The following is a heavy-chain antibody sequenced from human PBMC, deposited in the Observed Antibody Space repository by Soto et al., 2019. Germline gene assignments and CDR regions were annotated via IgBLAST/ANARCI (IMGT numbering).Heavy chain of an antibody. CDR2: IYCNDDK. V-gene: IGHV2-5*01. D-gene: IGHD3-3*01. J-gene: IGHJ3*02. Sequence: SGVTVANTPQTLTLPCTLSGFSVSTRDVGVGWIRQPPGNALAWLALIYCNDDKRCSPSLKRTHTITNETSKNQMVRTMTNMQPVDTATYDCAHGEGITSFGVVQPNLDYTFDIWGQGTLVTVSS. CDR1: GFSVSTRDVG. CDR3: AHGEGITSFGVVQPNLDYTFDI.